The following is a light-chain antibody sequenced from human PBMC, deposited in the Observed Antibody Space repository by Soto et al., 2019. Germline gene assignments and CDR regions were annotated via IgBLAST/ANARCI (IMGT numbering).Light chain of an antibody. V-gene: IGKV3-20*01. Sequence: EIVLTQSPGTLSLSPGERATLSRRASQSVSNNYLGWYQQKPGQAPGLLVYGASRRATGIPDRFSGSGSGTDFTLTISGLEAEDFAVYYCQQYGNSLPWTFGQGTKVEIK. CDR2: GAS. CDR1: QSVSNNY. CDR3: QQYGNSLPWT. J-gene: IGKJ1*01.